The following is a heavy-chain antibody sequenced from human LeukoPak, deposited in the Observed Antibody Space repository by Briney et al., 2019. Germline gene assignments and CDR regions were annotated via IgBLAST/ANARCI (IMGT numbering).Heavy chain of an antibody. D-gene: IGHD2-2*01. CDR2: ISGGGDST. V-gene: IGHV3-23*01. CDR1: GFTFSSYA. Sequence: GGSLRLSCAASGFTFSSYAMSWVRQAPGKGLEWVSAISGGGDSTFYADSVKGRFTISGDNSKNTLYLQMSSLRAEDTAIYYCAKEEYSTRYYYYGMDVWGQGTTVTVSS. CDR3: AKEEYSTRYYYYGMDV. J-gene: IGHJ6*02.